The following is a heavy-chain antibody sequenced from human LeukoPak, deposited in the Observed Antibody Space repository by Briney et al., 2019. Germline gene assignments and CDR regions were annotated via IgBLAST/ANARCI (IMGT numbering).Heavy chain of an antibody. V-gene: IGHV3-23*01. CDR2: ISGSGGST. Sequence: GGSLRLSCAASGFTFSSYAMSWVRQAPGKGLEWVSAISGSGGSTYYADSVKGRFTISRDNSKNTLYLQMNSLRAEDTAVYYCAKESIFGATYYYYMDVWGKGTTATVSS. CDR1: GFTFSSYA. D-gene: IGHD3-3*01. CDR3: AKESIFGATYYYYMDV. J-gene: IGHJ6*03.